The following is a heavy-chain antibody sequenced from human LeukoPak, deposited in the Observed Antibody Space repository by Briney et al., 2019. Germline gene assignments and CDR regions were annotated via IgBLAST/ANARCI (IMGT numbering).Heavy chain of an antibody. V-gene: IGHV3-30-3*02. Sequence: GGSLRLSCAASGFTFSSYAMHWVRQAPGKGLEWVAVISYDGSNKYYADSVKGRFTISRDNSKNTLYLQMNSLRAEDTAVYYCASLTYYYGSGSYPTDYWGQGTLVTVSS. CDR2: ISYDGSNK. CDR1: GFTFSSYA. J-gene: IGHJ4*02. CDR3: ASLTYYYGSGSYPTDY. D-gene: IGHD3-10*01.